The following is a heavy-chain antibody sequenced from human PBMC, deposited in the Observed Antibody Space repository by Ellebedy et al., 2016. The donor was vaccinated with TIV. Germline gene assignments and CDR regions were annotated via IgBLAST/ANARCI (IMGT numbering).Heavy chain of an antibody. J-gene: IGHJ4*02. Sequence: GESLKISCAASGFTFSSYSMNWVRQAQGKGMEWISSISSSNNYIYYADSVKVRFTISRDNAKNSLYLQMKSLRAEDKAVFYCLRELASAGFFDYWGQGTLVTVSS. V-gene: IGHV3-21*01. D-gene: IGHD6-13*01. CDR2: ISSSNNYI. CDR1: GFTFSSYS. CDR3: LRELASAGFFDY.